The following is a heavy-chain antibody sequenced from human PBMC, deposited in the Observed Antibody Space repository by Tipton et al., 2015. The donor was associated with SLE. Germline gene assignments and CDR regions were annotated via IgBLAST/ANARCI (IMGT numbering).Heavy chain of an antibody. D-gene: IGHD5-12*01. CDR3: ARDQVGYSGYTSFYYMDV. Sequence: TLSLTCAVSDGSVSSGSYYWSWIRQPPGKGLEWIGYIYYSGSTNYNPSLKSRVTISVDTSKNLFSLKLSSVTAADTAVYYCARDQVGYSGYTSFYYMDVWGKGTTVTVSS. CDR1: DGSVSSGSYY. V-gene: IGHV4-61*01. J-gene: IGHJ6*03. CDR2: IYYSGST.